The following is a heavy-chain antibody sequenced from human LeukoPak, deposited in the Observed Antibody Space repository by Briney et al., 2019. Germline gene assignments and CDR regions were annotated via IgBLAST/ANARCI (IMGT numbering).Heavy chain of an antibody. V-gene: IGHV4-30-2*01. D-gene: IGHD3-22*01. J-gene: IGHJ6*02. Sequence: SETLSLTCAVSGGSISSGGNSWSWIRQPPGKGLEWIGYIYHSGSTYYNPSLKSQVTISVDRSKNQFSLKLSSVTAADTAVYYCARGHYYDSSGYYWDYYYYGMDVWGQGTTVTVSS. CDR1: GGSISSGGNS. CDR2: IYHSGST. CDR3: ARGHYYDSSGYYWDYYYYGMDV.